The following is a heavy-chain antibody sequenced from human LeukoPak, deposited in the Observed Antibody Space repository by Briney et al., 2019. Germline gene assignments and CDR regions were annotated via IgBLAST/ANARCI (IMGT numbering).Heavy chain of an antibody. D-gene: IGHD4-17*01. CDR3: VRGDYGDYTLFDY. Sequence: GGSLRLSCAASGFTVSSNYMSWVRQAPGKGLEWVTVIYSGGSTYYADSVKGRFTISRDNSKNTLYLQMNSLRAEDTAVYYCVRGDYGDYTLFDYWGQGTLVTVSS. CDR2: IYSGGST. J-gene: IGHJ4*02. CDR1: GFTVSSNY. V-gene: IGHV3-53*01.